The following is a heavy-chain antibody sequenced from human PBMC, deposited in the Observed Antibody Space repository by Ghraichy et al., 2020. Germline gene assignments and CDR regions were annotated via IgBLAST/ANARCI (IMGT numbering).Heavy chain of an antibody. Sequence: GGSLRLSCAASGFTFSSYWMSWVRQAPGKGLEWVASIKQDGSEKYYVDSAKGRFTISRDSAKTSLYLQMNSLRAEDTAVYYCARILNYDRGDPYRHFDLWGRGTLLTVSS. J-gene: IGHJ2*01. CDR3: ARILNYDRGDPYRHFDL. D-gene: IGHD3-22*01. CDR1: GFTFSSYW. CDR2: IKQDGSEK. V-gene: IGHV3-7*01.